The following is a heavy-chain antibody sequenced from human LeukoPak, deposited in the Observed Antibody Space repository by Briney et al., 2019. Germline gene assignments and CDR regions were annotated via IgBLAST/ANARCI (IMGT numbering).Heavy chain of an antibody. CDR1: GYTFTSYA. J-gene: IGHJ6*02. D-gene: IGHD2-21*02. CDR3: AKNFVVVTADDYYYYGMDV. Sequence: ASVKVSCKASGYTFTSYAMNWVRQAPGQGLEWMGWINTNTGNPTYARGFTGRFVFSLDTSVSTAYLQISSLKAEDTAVYYCAKNFVVVTADDYYYYGMDVWGQGTTVTVSS. CDR2: INTNTGNP. V-gene: IGHV7-4-1*02.